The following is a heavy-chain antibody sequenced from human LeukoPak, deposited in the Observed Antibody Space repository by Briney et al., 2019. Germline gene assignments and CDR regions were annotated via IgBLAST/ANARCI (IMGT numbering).Heavy chain of an antibody. CDR1: GVSFSGYY. CDR3: ARGTKWPYYYDSSGLDY. Sequence: SETLSLTCAVYGVSFSGYYWSWTRQPPGKGLEWIGEINHSGSTNYNPSLKSRVTISVDTSKNQFSLKLSSVTAADTAVYYCARGTKWPYYYDSSGLDYWGQGTLVTVSS. J-gene: IGHJ4*02. CDR2: INHSGST. V-gene: IGHV4-34*01. D-gene: IGHD3-22*01.